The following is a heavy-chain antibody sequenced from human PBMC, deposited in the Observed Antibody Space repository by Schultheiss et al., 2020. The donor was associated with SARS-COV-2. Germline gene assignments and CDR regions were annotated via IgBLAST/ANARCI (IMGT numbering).Heavy chain of an antibody. CDR3: AKDFRGYCSSTSCLGGAFDI. V-gene: IGHV3-9*01. Sequence: GGSLRLSCAASGFTFDDYAMHWVRQAPGKGLEWVSGISWNSGSIGYADSVKGRFTISRDNAKNSLYLQMNSLRAEDTALYYCAKDFRGYCSSTSCLGGAFDIWGQGTMVTVSS. J-gene: IGHJ3*02. CDR2: ISWNSGSI. CDR1: GFTFDDYA. D-gene: IGHD2-2*01.